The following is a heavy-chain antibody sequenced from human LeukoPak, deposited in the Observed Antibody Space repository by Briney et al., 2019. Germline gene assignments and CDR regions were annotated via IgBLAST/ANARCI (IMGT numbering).Heavy chain of an antibody. CDR2: IWYDGSNK. D-gene: IGHD4-17*01. CDR3: ARDFRPYYGDYVKGFDY. CDR1: GFTFSDHA. J-gene: IGHJ4*02. Sequence: TGGSLRLSCAASGFTFSDHAMSWVRQAPGKGLEWVAVIWYDGSNKYYADSVKGRFTISRDNSKNTLYLQMNSLRAEDTAVYYCARDFRPYYGDYVKGFDYWGQGTLVTVSS. V-gene: IGHV3-33*08.